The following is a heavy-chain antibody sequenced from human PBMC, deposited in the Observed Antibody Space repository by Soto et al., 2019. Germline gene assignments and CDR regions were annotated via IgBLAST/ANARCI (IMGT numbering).Heavy chain of an antibody. CDR3: TKGFFDISGYVIDY. CDR2: MSYAGTDK. D-gene: IGHD3-22*01. V-gene: IGHV3-30*18. J-gene: IGHJ4*02. Sequence: GGSLRLSCAASGFTFSSYAMHWVRQAPGKGLEGVAVMSYAGTDKYYADSVKGRFTISRDNSKNTLFLQMNSLRAEDTAVYYCTKGFFDISGYVIDYWGQGTLVTVSS. CDR1: GFTFSSYA.